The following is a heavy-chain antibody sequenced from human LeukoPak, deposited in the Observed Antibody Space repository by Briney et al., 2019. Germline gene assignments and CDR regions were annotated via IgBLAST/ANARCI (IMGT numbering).Heavy chain of an antibody. D-gene: IGHD4-17*01. CDR3: AKDSGARYYYGMDV. V-gene: IGHV3-9*01. CDR2: ISWNSGSI. Sequence: PGGSLRLSCAASGFTFDDYPMLWVPPAPGKGLEWVSGISWNSGSIGYADSVKGRFTISRDNAKNSLYLQMNSLRAEDTALYYCAKDSGARYYYGMDVWGQGTTVTVSS. J-gene: IGHJ6*02. CDR1: GFTFDDYP.